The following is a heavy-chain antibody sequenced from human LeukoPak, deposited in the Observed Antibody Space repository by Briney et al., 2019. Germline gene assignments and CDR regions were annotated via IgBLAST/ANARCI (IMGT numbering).Heavy chain of an antibody. J-gene: IGHJ2*01. CDR3: ARERAVAGNYWYFHL. CDR2: ISSSSSTI. D-gene: IGHD6-19*01. Sequence: GGSLRLSSAASGFTFSSYSMNWVRQTRGQGLQWVSYISSSSSTIFYADSVKGRFTISRDNAKNSLDLQMHSLRAEDTAVYYCARERAVAGNYWYFHLWGRGTLITVSS. V-gene: IGHV3-48*01. CDR1: GFTFSSYS.